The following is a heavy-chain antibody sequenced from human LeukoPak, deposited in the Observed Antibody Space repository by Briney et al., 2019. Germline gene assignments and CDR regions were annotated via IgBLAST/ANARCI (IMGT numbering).Heavy chain of an antibody. V-gene: IGHV1-18*04. CDR2: ISAYNGNT. J-gene: IGHJ4*02. CDR1: GYTFTGYY. D-gene: IGHD3-10*01. CDR3: ARDGTRYYYYPFDY. Sequence: GASVKVSCKASGYTFTGYYMHWVRQAPGQGLEWMGWISAYNGNTNYAQKLQGRVTMTTDTSTSTAYMELRSLRSDDTAVYYCARDGTRYYYYPFDYWGQGTLVTVSS.